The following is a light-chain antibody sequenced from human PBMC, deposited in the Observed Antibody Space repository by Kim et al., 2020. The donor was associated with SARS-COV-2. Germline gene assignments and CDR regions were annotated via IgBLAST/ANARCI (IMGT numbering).Light chain of an antibody. V-gene: IGLV3-9*01. CDR1: NIGSKN. Sequence: SVALGPPARITCGGNNIGSKNVHWYQQKPGQAPVLVIYRDSNRPSGIPERFSGSNSGNTATLTISRAQAGDEADYYCQVWDSSTYVFGTGTKVTVL. CDR3: QVWDSSTYV. J-gene: IGLJ1*01. CDR2: RDS.